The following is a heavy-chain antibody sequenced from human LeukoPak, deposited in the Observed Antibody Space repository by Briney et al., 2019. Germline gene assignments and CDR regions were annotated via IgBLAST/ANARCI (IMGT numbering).Heavy chain of an antibody. CDR2: LHPEDGET. Sequence: ASVKVSCMVSGDTLTALSMHWVRQAPGKGLEWMGGLHPEDGETIYAQKFQGRVTMTEDTSTDTAYMELSSLRSDDTAVYYCTTGKIYCSTTSCSDDYWGQGTLVTVSS. D-gene: IGHD2-2*01. CDR3: TTGKIYCSTTSCSDDY. J-gene: IGHJ4*02. V-gene: IGHV1-24*01. CDR1: GDTLTALS.